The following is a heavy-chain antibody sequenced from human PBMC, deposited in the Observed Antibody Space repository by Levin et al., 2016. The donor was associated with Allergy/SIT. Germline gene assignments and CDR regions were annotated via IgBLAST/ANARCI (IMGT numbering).Heavy chain of an antibody. CDR1: GFTFSSYS. J-gene: IGHJ4*02. D-gene: IGHD4-17*01. CDR2: ISSSSSTI. CDR3: ATDYDFDY. Sequence: GESLKISCAASGFTFSSYSMNWVRQAPGKGLEWVSYISSSSSTIYYADSVKGRFTISRDNAKNSLYLQMNSLRAEDTAVYYCATDYDFDYWGQGTLVTVSS. V-gene: IGHV3-48*01.